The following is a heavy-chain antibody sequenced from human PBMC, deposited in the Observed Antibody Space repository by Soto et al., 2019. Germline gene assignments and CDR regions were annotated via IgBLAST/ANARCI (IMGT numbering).Heavy chain of an antibody. CDR2: INAGNGNT. CDR1: GYTFTSYA. V-gene: IGHV1-3*01. Sequence: QVQLVQSGAEVKKPGASVKVSCKASGYTFTSYAMHWVRQAPGQRLEWMGWINAGNGNTKYSQKFQGRVTITRDTSASTAYMELSRLSSEDTDVYYWARDAGYCSVGSCYSRGNWFDPWGQGTLVTVSA. J-gene: IGHJ5*02. D-gene: IGHD2-15*01. CDR3: ARDAGYCSVGSCYSRGNWFDP.